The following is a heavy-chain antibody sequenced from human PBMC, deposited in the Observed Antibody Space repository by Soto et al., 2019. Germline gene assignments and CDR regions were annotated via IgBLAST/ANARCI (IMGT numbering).Heavy chain of an antibody. V-gene: IGHV3-64D*08. J-gene: IGHJ3*02. CDR1: GFTFSSYA. Sequence: GGSLRLSCSASGFTFSSYAMHWVRQAPGKGLEYVSAISSNGGSTYYADSVKGRFTISRDNSKNTLYLQMSSLRAEDTAVYYCVIAADYYDSSGYYYEDIWGQGTMVTVSS. D-gene: IGHD3-22*01. CDR3: VIAADYYDSSGYYYEDI. CDR2: ISSNGGST.